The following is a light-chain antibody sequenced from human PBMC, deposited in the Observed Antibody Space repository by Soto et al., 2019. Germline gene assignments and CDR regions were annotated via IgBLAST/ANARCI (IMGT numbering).Light chain of an antibody. CDR3: QQRYKWPPIT. CDR2: DTF. CDR1: QSVDRF. Sequence: EIVLTQSPVTLSLSPGERATLSCRASQSVDRFLAWYQQKPGQAPRLLIYDTFNRATGIPARFSGSWSGTDFTLTISSLEPEDFAVYYCQQRYKWPPITFGQGTRLEIK. J-gene: IGKJ5*01. V-gene: IGKV3-11*01.